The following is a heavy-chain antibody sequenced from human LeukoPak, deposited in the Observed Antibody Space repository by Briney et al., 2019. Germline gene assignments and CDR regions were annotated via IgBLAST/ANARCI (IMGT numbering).Heavy chain of an antibody. D-gene: IGHD3-3*02. V-gene: IGHV4-61*01. J-gene: IGHJ4*02. CDR1: GDSITSGPYY. CDR2: IYYSGRT. Sequence: PSETLSLTCTVSGDSITSGPYYWSWIRQHPGKGLEWIGYIYYSGRTNYNPSLKSRVTISVDTSKNQFSLKMSSVTAADTAVYFCASSFLEWLFDYWGQGTLVTVSS. CDR3: ASSFLEWLFDY.